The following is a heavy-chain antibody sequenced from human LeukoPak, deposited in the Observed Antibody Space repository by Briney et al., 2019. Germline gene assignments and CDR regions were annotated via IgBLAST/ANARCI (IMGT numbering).Heavy chain of an antibody. D-gene: IGHD2-2*02. J-gene: IGHJ5*02. Sequence: SVKVSCKASGGTFSSYAISWVRQAPGQGLEWMGRIIPIFGTANYAQKFQGRVTMTEDTSTDTAYMELSSLRSEDTAVYYCATEGYCSSTSCYTNRLDPWGQGTLVTVSS. V-gene: IGHV1-69*06. CDR2: IIPIFGTA. CDR3: ATEGYCSSTSCYTNRLDP. CDR1: GGTFSSYA.